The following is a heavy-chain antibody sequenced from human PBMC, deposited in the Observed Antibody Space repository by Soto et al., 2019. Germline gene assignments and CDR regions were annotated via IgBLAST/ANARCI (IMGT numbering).Heavy chain of an antibody. V-gene: IGHV3-23*01. Sequence: GGSLRLSCAASGFTVDSFAMTWVRQAPGKGLEWVSAISASGGSTFYADSVKGRFTISRDNSKNTLYLQMNSLRAEDTAVYYCAKSHGYYYYGMDVWGQGTTVTVSS. CDR2: ISASGGST. CDR1: GFTVDSFA. J-gene: IGHJ6*02. CDR3: AKSHGYYYYGMDV.